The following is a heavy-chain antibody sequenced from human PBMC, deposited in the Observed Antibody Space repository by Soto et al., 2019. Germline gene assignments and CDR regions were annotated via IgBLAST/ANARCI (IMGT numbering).Heavy chain of an antibody. D-gene: IGHD5-12*01. CDR1: GGTFSSYA. CDR3: ARALYSGYDPYYFDY. Sequence: ASVKVSCKASGGTFSSYAISWVRQAPGQGLEWMGGIIPIFGTANYAQKFQGRVTITADESTSTAYMELSSLRSEDTAVYYCARALYSGYDPYYFDYWGQGTLVTVSS. J-gene: IGHJ4*02. CDR2: IIPIFGTA. V-gene: IGHV1-69*13.